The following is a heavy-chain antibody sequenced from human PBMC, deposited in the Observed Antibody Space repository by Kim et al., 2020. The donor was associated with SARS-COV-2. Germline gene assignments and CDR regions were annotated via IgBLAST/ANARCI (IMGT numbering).Heavy chain of an antibody. CDR2: LVGPGGI. J-gene: IGHJ1*01. Sequence: GGSLRLSCAASGFTVTNTYMNWIRQAPGKGLEWVSVLVGPGGIHYADSVRGRFTISSDSSKNTLYLHMNSLRVEDTAVYYCARDPGTNIRGFQFWGQGTLVTVSS. V-gene: IGHV3-53*01. CDR3: ARDPGTNIRGFQF. CDR1: GFTVTNTY. D-gene: IGHD2-8*01.